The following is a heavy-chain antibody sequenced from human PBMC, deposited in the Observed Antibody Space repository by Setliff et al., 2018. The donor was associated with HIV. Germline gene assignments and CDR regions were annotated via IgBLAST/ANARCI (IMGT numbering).Heavy chain of an antibody. Sequence: GSLRLSCAASGLTFNNHPMSWVRQAPGKGLEWVSAIGMSGITTYYGGSVKGRFTISRDNSRNTLYLQMNGLRAEDTAVYYCATYAYGSGRLDYWGQGTLVTVSS. CDR3: ATYAYGSGRLDY. CDR2: IGMSGITT. V-gene: IGHV3-23*01. D-gene: IGHD2-2*01. CDR1: GLTFNNHP. J-gene: IGHJ4*02.